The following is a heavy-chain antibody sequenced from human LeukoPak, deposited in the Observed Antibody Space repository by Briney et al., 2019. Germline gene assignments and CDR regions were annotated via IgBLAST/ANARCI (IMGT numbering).Heavy chain of an antibody. CDR1: GFTFSSYG. J-gene: IGHJ4*02. V-gene: IGHV3-30*18. Sequence: GGCLRLSCAASGFTFSSYGMHWVRQAPGKGLEWVAVISYDGSNKYYADSVKGRFTISRDNSKNTLYLQMNSLRAEDTAVYYCAKAWGIVADYWGQGTLVTVSS. CDR2: ISYDGSNK. D-gene: IGHD2-21*01. CDR3: AKAWGIVADY.